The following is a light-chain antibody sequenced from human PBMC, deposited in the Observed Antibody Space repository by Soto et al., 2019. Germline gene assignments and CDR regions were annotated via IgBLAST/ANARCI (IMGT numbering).Light chain of an antibody. CDR3: QQYNNWPRT. Sequence: EIVMTQSPATLSVSPGERATLSCRASQSVSSNLAWYQQKPGQAPSLLIYGASTRATGIPARFNGSGSGTEFTLTIGSLQSEDFAVYYCQQYNNWPRTFGQGTKV. CDR1: QSVSSN. V-gene: IGKV3-15*01. CDR2: GAS. J-gene: IGKJ1*01.